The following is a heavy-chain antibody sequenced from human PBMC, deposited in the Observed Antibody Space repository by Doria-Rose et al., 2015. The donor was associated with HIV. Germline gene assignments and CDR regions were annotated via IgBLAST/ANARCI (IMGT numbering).Heavy chain of an antibody. Sequence: EVQLVESGGGLVRPGGSLRLSCATSGFTFSSHRINWVRQAPGKGLEWVSSISSTSAYINYADSVRRRFTISRDNARNSLYLQMDSLRAEDTAIYYCATGVTLDYWGQGTLVTVSS. CDR3: ATGVTLDY. D-gene: IGHD3-10*01. CDR2: ISSTSAYI. CDR1: GFTFSSHR. V-gene: IGHV3-21*01. J-gene: IGHJ4*02.